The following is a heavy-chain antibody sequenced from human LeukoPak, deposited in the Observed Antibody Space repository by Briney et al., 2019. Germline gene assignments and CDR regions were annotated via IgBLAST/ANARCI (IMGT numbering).Heavy chain of an antibody. CDR1: GFTFSNSG. Sequence: GGSLRLSCAASGFTFSNSGMHWVRQAPGKGLEWVAFIRYDGNENFYGDPVKGRFTISRDNSKNTLYLQMNSLRAEDTAVYYCARDSAMGGGNSGHLEEIWGQGTLVTVSS. V-gene: IGHV3-30*02. J-gene: IGHJ4*02. D-gene: IGHD4-23*01. CDR2: IRYDGNEN. CDR3: ARDSAMGGGNSGHLEEI.